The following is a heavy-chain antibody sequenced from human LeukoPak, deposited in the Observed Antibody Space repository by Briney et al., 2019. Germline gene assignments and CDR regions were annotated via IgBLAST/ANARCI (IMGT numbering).Heavy chain of an antibody. D-gene: IGHD2-8*01. CDR3: ATHPKPRGYSNDGYYYYGMDV. CDR2: INPSGGST. CDR1: GYTFTSYY. J-gene: IGHJ6*02. Sequence: ASVKVSCKASGYTFTSYYMHWVRQAPGQGLEWMGIINPSGGSTSYAQKFQGRVTMTRDTSTSTVYMELSSLRSEDTAVYYCATHPKPRGYSNDGYYYYGMDVWGQGTTVTVSS. V-gene: IGHV1-46*01.